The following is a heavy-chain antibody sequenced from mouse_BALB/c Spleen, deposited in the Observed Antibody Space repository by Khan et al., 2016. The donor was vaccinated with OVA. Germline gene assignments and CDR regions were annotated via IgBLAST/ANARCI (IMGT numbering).Heavy chain of an antibody. V-gene: IGHV3-2*02. J-gene: IGHJ3*01. Sequence: EVQLQESGPGLVKPSQSLSLTCTVTGYSITSDYAWNWIRQFPGNRLEWMGYINYSGGTSYPPSLKSRISIPRDTSKNQFFLQLNSVAPEDSATYYCARWFAYWGQGTLVTVS. CDR2: INYSGGT. CDR3: ARWFAY. CDR1: GYSITSDYA.